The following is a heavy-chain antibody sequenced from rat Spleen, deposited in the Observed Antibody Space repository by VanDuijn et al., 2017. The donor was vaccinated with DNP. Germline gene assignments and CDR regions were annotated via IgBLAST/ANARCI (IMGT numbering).Heavy chain of an antibody. V-gene: IGHV3-1*01. CDR1: GYSITSNY. CDR2: ISYSGST. Sequence: EVQLQESGPGLVKPSQSLSLTCSVTGYSITSNYWGWIRKFPGNKMEWIGHISYSGSTSYNPSLKSRISITRDTSKNQCFLQLNSVTTEDTATYYCARYPVLTTARMGFDYWGQGVMVTVSS. D-gene: IGHD1-11*01. CDR3: ARYPVLTTARMGFDY. J-gene: IGHJ2*01.